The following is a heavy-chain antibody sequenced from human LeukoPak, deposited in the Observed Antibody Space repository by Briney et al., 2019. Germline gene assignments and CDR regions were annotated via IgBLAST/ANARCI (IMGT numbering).Heavy chain of an antibody. J-gene: IGHJ3*02. V-gene: IGHV1-2*06. CDR2: INPNSGGT. Sequence: GASVKVSCKASGYTFTSYYMHWVRQAPGQGLEWMGRINPNSGGTNYAQKFQGRVTMTRDTSISTAYMELSRLRSDDTAVYYCARGYYYDIGAFDIWGQGTMVTVSS. CDR1: GYTFTSYY. CDR3: ARGYYYDIGAFDI. D-gene: IGHD3-22*01.